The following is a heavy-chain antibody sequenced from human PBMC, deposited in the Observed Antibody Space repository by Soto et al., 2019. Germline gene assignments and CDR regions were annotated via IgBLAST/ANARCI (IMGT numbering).Heavy chain of an antibody. CDR2: IYYSGST. D-gene: IGHD2-2*01. CDR3: AGYCISTSCYRLDWFDP. Sequence: SETLSLTCTVSGGSISSYYWSWIRQPPGKGLEWIGYIYYSGSTNYNPSLKSRVTISVDTSKNQFSLKLSSVTAADTAVYYCAGYCISTSCYRLDWFDPWGQGTLVTISS. CDR1: GGSISSYY. V-gene: IGHV4-59*01. J-gene: IGHJ5*02.